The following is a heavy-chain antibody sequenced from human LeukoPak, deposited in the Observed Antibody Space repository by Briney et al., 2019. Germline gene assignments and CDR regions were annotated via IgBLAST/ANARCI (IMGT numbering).Heavy chain of an antibody. CDR2: IYTSGST. J-gene: IGHJ5*02. CDR3: ARGSATYISFDP. Sequence: SETLSLTCTVSGGSISSGSYYWSWLRQPAGKGLEWIGRIYTSGSTNYNPSLKSRVTISVDTSKNQFSLKLSSVTAADTAVYYCARGSATYISFDPWGQGTLVTVSS. D-gene: IGHD5-12*01. CDR1: GGSISSGSYY. V-gene: IGHV4-61*02.